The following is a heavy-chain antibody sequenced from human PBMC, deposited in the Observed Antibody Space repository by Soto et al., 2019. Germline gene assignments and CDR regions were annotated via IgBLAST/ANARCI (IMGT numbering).Heavy chain of an antibody. J-gene: IGHJ1*01. CDR1: GFTFSSYG. Sequence: PGGSLRLSCAASGFTFSSYGMHWVRQAPGKGLEWVAVIWYDGSNKYYADSVKGRFTISRDNSKNTLYLQMNSLRAEDTAVYYYARAAAAHLQYFQHWGQGTLVTVSS. D-gene: IGHD6-13*01. CDR2: IWYDGSNK. V-gene: IGHV3-33*01. CDR3: ARAAAAHLQYFQH.